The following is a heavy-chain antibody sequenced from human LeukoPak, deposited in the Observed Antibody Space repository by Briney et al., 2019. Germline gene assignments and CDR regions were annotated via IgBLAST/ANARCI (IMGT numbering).Heavy chain of an antibody. D-gene: IGHD2-2*01. J-gene: IGHJ6*02. CDR1: GFTFSSYS. Sequence: GGSLRLSCAASGFTFSSYSMNWVRQAPGKGLEWVSSISSSSSYIYYADSVKGRFTISRGNAKNSLYLQMNSLRAEDTAVYYCARVGVVPASNYYYYGMDVWGQGTTVTVSS. CDR3: ARVGVVPASNYYYYGMDV. V-gene: IGHV3-21*04. CDR2: ISSSSSYI.